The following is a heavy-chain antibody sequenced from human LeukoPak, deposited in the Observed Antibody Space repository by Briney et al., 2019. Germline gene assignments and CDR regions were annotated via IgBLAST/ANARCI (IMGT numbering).Heavy chain of an antibody. D-gene: IGHD4-17*01. CDR2: IGVSGVAT. Sequence: PGGSLRLSCAASGFAFSSYAMSWVRQAPGKGLEWISGIGVSGVATYYADSVKGRFTISRDNSKHTLHLQMNSLRVDDTAVYYCTKGEVDGDYTPAFCGQGTLVTVSS. CDR3: TKGEVDGDYTPAF. J-gene: IGHJ4*02. CDR1: GFAFSSYA. V-gene: IGHV3-23*01.